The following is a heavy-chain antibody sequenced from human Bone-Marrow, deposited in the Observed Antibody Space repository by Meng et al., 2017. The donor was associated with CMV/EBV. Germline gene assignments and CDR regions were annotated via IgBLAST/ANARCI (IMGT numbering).Heavy chain of an antibody. V-gene: IGHV3-21*01. Sequence: GESLKISCAASGFTFSSYGMNWVRQAPGKGLEWVSSISSSSSYIYYADSVKGRFTISRDNAKNSLYLQMNSLRAEDTAVYYCARDRGAVAAYGMDVWGQGTTVTVSS. J-gene: IGHJ6*02. CDR1: GFTFSSYG. CDR3: ARDRGAVAAYGMDV. CDR2: ISSSSSYI. D-gene: IGHD6-19*01.